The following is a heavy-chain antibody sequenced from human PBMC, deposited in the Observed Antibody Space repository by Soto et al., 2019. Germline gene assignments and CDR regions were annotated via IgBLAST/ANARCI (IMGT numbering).Heavy chain of an antibody. CDR3: ARPDNYFFYMDV. CDR1: GGSINSHY. V-gene: IGHV4-59*08. J-gene: IGHJ6*03. CDR2: IYYTGST. Sequence: SETLSLTCTVSGGSINSHYWSWIRQPPGKGLEWIGYIYYTGSTNYSPSLKSRVSISVDTSRNQFSMRLNSVTAVDMALYYCARPDNYFFYMDVWGKGTTVTVSS.